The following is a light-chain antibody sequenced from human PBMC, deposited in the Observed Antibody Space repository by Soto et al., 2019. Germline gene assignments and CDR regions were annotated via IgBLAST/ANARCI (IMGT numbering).Light chain of an antibody. V-gene: IGKV3-20*01. J-gene: IGKJ2*01. Sequence: ESVLTQSPGTLSLSPGERATLSCRARQSISSSYLAWYQQQPGQAPRLLIFGASSRGPGIPDRFSGSGSGTNFNLTISRLEPEDFAVFYCQQFGSSPYTFGQGTKLEIK. CDR3: QQFGSSPYT. CDR1: QSISSSY. CDR2: GAS.